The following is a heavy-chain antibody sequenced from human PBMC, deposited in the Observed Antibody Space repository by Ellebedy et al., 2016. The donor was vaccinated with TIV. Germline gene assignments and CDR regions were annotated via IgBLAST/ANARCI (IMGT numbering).Heavy chain of an antibody. CDR3: ASTLNNNYRPYPY. V-gene: IGHV1-18*01. Sequence: AASVKVSCKASGYPFTSYGITWARQAPGQGLEWMGWINPYNGNTNYAQNLQGRFTMTTDTSTSTAYMQLRSLRSDDTAVYYCASTLNNNYRPYPYWGQGTLVTVSS. D-gene: IGHD1-1*01. J-gene: IGHJ4*02. CDR1: GYPFTSYG. CDR2: INPYNGNT.